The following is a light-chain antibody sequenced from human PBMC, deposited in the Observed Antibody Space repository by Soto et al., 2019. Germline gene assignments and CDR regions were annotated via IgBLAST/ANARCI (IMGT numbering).Light chain of an antibody. CDR3: SSYTSSSTLV. Sequence: QSALTQPASVSGSPGQSISISCTGTSSDVSAYNFVSWYQQHPGKAPKLMIYEVSNRPSGVSNRFSGSKSGNTASLTISGLQAEDEADYYCSSYTSSSTLVFGSGTKVTVL. V-gene: IGLV2-14*01. CDR1: SSDVSAYNF. CDR2: EVS. J-gene: IGLJ1*01.